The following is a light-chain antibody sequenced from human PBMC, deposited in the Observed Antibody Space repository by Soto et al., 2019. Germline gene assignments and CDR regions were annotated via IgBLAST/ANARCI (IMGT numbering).Light chain of an antibody. V-gene: IGKV1-8*01. CDR1: QGISSY. J-gene: IGKJ2*01. CDR3: QQYYSYPLST. CDR2: AAS. Sequence: AIRMTQSPSSFSASTGDRVTITCRASQGISSYLAWYQQKQGKAPKLLIYAASTLQSGVPSRFSGSGSGTDFTLTISCLQSEDFATYYCQQYYSYPLSTFGQGTKLEIK.